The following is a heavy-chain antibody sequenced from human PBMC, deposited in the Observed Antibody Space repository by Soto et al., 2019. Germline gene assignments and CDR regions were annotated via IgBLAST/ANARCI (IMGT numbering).Heavy chain of an antibody. CDR3: ARDVAGIRYYYYYGMDV. D-gene: IGHD6-19*01. V-gene: IGHV3-33*01. J-gene: IGHJ6*02. CDR1: GFTFSSYG. CDR2: IWYDGSNK. Sequence: GGSLRLSCAASGFTFSSYGMHWVRQAPGKGLEWVAVIWYDGSNKYYADSVKGRFTISRDNSKNTLYLQMNSLRAEDTAVYYCARDVAGIRYYYYYGMDVWGQGTTVTVSS.